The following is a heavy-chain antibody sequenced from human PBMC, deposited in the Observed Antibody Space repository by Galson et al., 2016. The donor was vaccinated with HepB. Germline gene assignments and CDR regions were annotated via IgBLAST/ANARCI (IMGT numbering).Heavy chain of an antibody. V-gene: IGHV1-18*01. J-gene: IGHJ4*02. D-gene: IGHD6-13*01. CDR2: ISAYSGNT. CDR1: GYTFTNNG. CDR3: ARDRDAALDY. Sequence: SVKASCKASGYTFTNNGISWVRQAPGQGPEWMAWISAYSGNTNYAQKSLDRVTLTKDTSASTVYMELRSLRSDDTAMYYCARDRDAALDYWGQGALVTVSS.